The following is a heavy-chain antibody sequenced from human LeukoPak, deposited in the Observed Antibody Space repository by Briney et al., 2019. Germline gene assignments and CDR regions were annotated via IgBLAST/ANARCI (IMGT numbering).Heavy chain of an antibody. CDR2: ISSSGSTI. J-gene: IGHJ3*02. CDR3: ARDRFRRDGYNYGRDGAFDI. D-gene: IGHD5-24*01. Sequence: GGSLRLSCAASGFTFSSYEMNWVRQAPGKGLEWVSYISSSGSTIYYADSVKGRFTISRDNAKNSLYLQMNSLRAEDTAVYYCARDRFRRDGYNYGRDGAFDIWGQGTMVTVSS. V-gene: IGHV3-48*03. CDR1: GFTFSSYE.